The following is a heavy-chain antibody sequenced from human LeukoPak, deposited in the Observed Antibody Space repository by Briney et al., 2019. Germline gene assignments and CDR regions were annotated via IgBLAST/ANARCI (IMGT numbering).Heavy chain of an antibody. CDR3: ARSTVVPAAPFDY. V-gene: IGHV4-30-4*08. D-gene: IGHD2-2*01. CDR1: GGSISSGDYH. Sequence: SQTLSLTCTVSGGSISSGDYHWSWIRQPPGKGLEWIGYIYYSGSTYYNLSLKSRVTISVDTSKNQFSLKLSSVTAADTAVYYCARSTVVPAAPFDYWGQGTLVTVSS. CDR2: IYYSGST. J-gene: IGHJ4*02.